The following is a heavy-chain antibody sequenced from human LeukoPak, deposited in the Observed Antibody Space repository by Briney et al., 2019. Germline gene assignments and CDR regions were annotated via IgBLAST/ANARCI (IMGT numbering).Heavy chain of an antibody. CDR3: ARDKAVTTELTQYFQR. Sequence: ASVALSCTSSGYTFTNYGDSWVRQAPGQGLEWMGWISAYNGYTNYSEKPQVRVTMITDTTTSTAHMEQRSLTSDDTAVYYCARDKAVTTELTQYFQRRRQRTLV. J-gene: IGHJ1*01. D-gene: IGHD4-11*01. CDR2: ISAYNGYT. V-gene: IGHV1-18*01. CDR1: GYTFTNYG.